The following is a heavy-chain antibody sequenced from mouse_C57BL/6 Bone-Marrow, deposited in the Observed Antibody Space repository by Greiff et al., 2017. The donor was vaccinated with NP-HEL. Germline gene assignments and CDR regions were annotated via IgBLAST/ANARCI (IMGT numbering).Heavy chain of an antibody. CDR2: IWSGGST. V-gene: IGHV2-2*01. Sequence: VQLQQSGPGLVQPSQSLSITCTVSGFSLTSYGVHWVRQSPGKGLEWLGVIWSGGSTDYNAAFISRLSISKDNSKSQVFFKMNSLQADDTAIYYCARPYYGSSYPWFAYWGQGTLVTVSA. D-gene: IGHD1-1*01. CDR3: ARPYYGSSYPWFAY. J-gene: IGHJ3*01. CDR1: GFSLTSYG.